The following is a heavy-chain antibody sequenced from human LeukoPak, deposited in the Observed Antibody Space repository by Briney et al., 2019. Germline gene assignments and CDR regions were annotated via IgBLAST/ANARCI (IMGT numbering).Heavy chain of an antibody. D-gene: IGHD3-10*01. CDR1: GYNFTGYY. CDR3: ARDFPARGYGMDV. Sequence: GASVKVSCKASGYNFTGYYVHWVRQAPGKGLEWMGGINPNGGGTNYAQKFQDRVSMTRDTSISTAYMELSRLRFDDTAVYYCARDFPARGYGMDVWGQGTTVTV. V-gene: IGHV1-2*02. J-gene: IGHJ6*02. CDR2: INPNGGGT.